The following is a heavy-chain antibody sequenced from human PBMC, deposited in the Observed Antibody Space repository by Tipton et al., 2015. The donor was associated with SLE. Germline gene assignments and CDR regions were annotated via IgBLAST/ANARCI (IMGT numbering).Heavy chain of an antibody. V-gene: IGHV4-61*02. D-gene: IGHD2-21*02. CDR2: VHPTGSP. Sequence: TLSLTCTVSGVSISSGSYYWNWIRQTAGKGLEWIGRVHPTGSPFYNPSLESRVAISVDMSKNEFSLKLSSVTAADTAVYYCAGRGDLVVVTSYFDYWGQGTLVTVSS. J-gene: IGHJ4*02. CDR1: GVSISSGSYY. CDR3: AGRGDLVVVTSYFDY.